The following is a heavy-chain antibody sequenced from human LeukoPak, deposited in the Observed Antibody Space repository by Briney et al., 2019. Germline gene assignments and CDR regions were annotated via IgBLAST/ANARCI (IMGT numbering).Heavy chain of an antibody. CDR3: ARTTWDLRACDI. V-gene: IGHV6-1*01. Sequence: SQTLSLTRDISGDSVSGTRACWNWIRQSPSRGLEWLGRTYYKSKWFNDYAVSVKSRITINSDTSKNQFSLQLNSVTPEDTAVYYCARTTWDLRACDIWGQGTMVTVSS. CDR1: GDSVSGTRAC. J-gene: IGHJ3*02. CDR2: TYYKSKWFN. D-gene: IGHD1-1*01.